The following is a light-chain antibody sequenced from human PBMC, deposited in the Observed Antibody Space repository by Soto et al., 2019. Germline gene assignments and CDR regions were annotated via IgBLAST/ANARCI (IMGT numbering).Light chain of an antibody. CDR1: NSDVGSYNL. V-gene: IGLV2-23*01. J-gene: IGLJ1*01. CDR3: CSYAGSSTSV. Sequence: QSVLTQPASVSGSPGQSITISCTGTNSDVGSYNLVSWYQQYPGKTPKLMIYEGSQRPSGVANRFSGSKSGNAASLTISGLQDEDEADYYCCSYAGSSTSVFGTGTKLTVL. CDR2: EGS.